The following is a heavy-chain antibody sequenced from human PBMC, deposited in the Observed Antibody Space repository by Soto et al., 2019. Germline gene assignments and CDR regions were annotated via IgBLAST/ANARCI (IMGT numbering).Heavy chain of an antibody. CDR1: GDSVSNDNYY. CDR2: IYYSGTT. CDR3: ARSQRGRTAFTFDY. J-gene: IGHJ4*02. Sequence: QVQLQESGPGLVKPSETLSLTCAVSGDSVSNDNYYWSWIRQPPGKGLEWIGYIYYSGTTNYNSYLKSRLSLSVDVSKNQFSLKLASVTAADTAVYFCARSQRGRTAFTFDYWGQGALVTVSS. V-gene: IGHV4-61*01. D-gene: IGHD3-16*01.